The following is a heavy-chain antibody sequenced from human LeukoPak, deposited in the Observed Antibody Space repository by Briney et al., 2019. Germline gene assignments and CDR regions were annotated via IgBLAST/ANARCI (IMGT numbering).Heavy chain of an antibody. V-gene: IGHV4-34*01. J-gene: IGHJ3*02. D-gene: IGHD2-21*02. CDR1: GGSFSGYY. CDR2: INHSGST. CDR3: ARGFCGGDCYSPAFDI. Sequence: SETLSLTCAVYGGSFSGYYWSWIRQPPGNGLEWIGEINHSGSTNYNPSLKSRVTISVDTSKNQFSLKLSSVTAADAAVYYCARGFCGGDCYSPAFDIWGQGTMVTVSS.